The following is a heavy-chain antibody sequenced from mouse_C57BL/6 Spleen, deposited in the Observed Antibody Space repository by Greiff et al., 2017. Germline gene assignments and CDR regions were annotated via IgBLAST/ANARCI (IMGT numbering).Heavy chain of an antibody. CDR1: GYTFTDYE. D-gene: IGHD3-1*01. J-gene: IGHJ4*01. Sequence: QVQLQQSGAELVRPGASVTLSCKASGYTFTDYEMHWVKQTPVHGLEWIGAIAPETGGTAYNQKFKGKAILTADKSSSTAYMERRSLTSEDSAVYYCTRSGGSYYAMDYWGQGTSVTVSS. V-gene: IGHV1-15*01. CDR2: IAPETGGT. CDR3: TRSGGSYYAMDY.